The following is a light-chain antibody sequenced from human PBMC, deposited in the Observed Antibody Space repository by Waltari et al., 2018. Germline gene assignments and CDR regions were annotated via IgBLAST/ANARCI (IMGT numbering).Light chain of an antibody. J-gene: IGLJ2*01. CDR3: QSFDSSLNAVL. CDR1: SSNLGAGYY. CDR2: HNS. V-gene: IGLV1-40*01. Sequence: QSVLTQPPSVSGAPGQRVPLSCTGSSSNLGAGYYVHWYQQFPGTAPKLLIYHNSNRPSGVPDRFSGSKSGTSASLAITGLLAEDEADYYCQSFDSSLNAVLFGGGTKLTVL.